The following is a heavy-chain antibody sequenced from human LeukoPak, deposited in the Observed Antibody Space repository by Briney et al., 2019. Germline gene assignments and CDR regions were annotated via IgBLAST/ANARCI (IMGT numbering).Heavy chain of an antibody. D-gene: IGHD1-26*01. V-gene: IGHV4-61*02. CDR2: IYTSGST. Sequence: KTSETLSLTCTVSGGSISSGSYYWSWIRQPAGKGLEWIGRIYTSGSTNYNPSLKSRVTISVDTSKNQFSLKLSSVTAADTAVYYCARSGSYSPPDYWGQGTLVTVSS. J-gene: IGHJ4*02. CDR3: ARSGSYSPPDY. CDR1: GGSISSGSYY.